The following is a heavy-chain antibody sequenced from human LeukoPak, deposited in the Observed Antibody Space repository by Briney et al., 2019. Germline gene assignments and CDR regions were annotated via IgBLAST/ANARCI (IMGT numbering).Heavy chain of an antibody. V-gene: IGHV4-59*11. CDR3: ATSSWNYCDY. CDR1: GGSISSHY. J-gene: IGHJ4*02. D-gene: IGHD6-13*01. Sequence: SETLSLTCTVSGGSISSHYWSWIRQPPGKGLEWIGYIYYSGSTNYNPSLKSRVTISVDTSKNQFSLKLSSVTAADTAVYYCATSSWNYCDYWGQGTLVTVSS. CDR2: IYYSGST.